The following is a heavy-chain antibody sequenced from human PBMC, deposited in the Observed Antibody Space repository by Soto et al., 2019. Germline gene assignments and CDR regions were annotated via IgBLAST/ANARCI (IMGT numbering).Heavy chain of an antibody. CDR1: GFSLSTSGVG. CDR3: APRHTVPDAFDI. V-gene: IGHV2-5*02. D-gene: IGHD6-6*01. CDR2: IYWDDDK. J-gene: IGHJ3*02. Sequence: QITLKESGPTLVKPTQTLTLTCTFSGFSLSTSGVGVGWIRQPPGKALEWLALIYWDDDKRYSPSLKSRLTITKDTSKNQVVLTMTNMDPVDTATYYCAPRHTVPDAFDIWGQGTMVTVSS.